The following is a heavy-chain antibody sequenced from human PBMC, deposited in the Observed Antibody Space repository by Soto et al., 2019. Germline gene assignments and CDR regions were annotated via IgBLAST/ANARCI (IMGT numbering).Heavy chain of an antibody. CDR3: ARDRRQQLVLDY. CDR2: INHSGST. V-gene: IGHV4-34*01. Sequence: SETLSLTCAVYGGSFSGYYWSWIRQPPGKGLEWIGEINHSGSTNYNPSLKSRVTISVDTSKNQFSLKLSSVTAADTAVYYCARDRRQQLVLDYWGQGTLVTVSS. J-gene: IGHJ4*02. CDR1: GGSFSGYY. D-gene: IGHD6-13*01.